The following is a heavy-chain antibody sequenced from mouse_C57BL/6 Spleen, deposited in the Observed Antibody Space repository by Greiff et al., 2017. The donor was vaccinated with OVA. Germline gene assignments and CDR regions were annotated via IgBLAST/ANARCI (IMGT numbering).Heavy chain of an antibody. V-gene: IGHV1-61*01. CDR3: ARYSRGGFAY. J-gene: IGHJ3*01. Sequence: QVQLQKPGAELVRPGSSVKLSCKASGYTFTSYWMDWVQQRPGQGLEWIGNIYPSDSETHYNQKFKDKATLTVDKSSSTAYMQLSSLTSEDSAVYYCARYSRGGFAYWGQGTLVTVSA. CDR2: IYPSDSET. CDR1: GYTFTSYW.